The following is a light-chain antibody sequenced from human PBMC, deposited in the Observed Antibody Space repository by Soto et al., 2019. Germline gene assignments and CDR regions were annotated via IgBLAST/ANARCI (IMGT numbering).Light chain of an antibody. V-gene: IGLV2-14*03. CDR3: SSFTSGGTCV. CDR1: SSDVGAYNH. CDR2: EVN. Sequence: QSALTQPASVSGSPGQSITISCTGTSSDVGAYNHVSWYQQHPGKVPKVMIYEVNNRPSGVSNRFSASKSGNTASLPISGLQAEDEATYYCSSFTSGGTCVFVVGTKLTVL. J-gene: IGLJ3*02.